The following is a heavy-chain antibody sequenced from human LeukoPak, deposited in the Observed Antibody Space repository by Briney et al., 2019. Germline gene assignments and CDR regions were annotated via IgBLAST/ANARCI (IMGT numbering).Heavy chain of an antibody. V-gene: IGHV1-18*01. J-gene: IGHJ6*03. D-gene: IGHD1-7*01. Sequence: GASVKVSCKASGYTFTSYGISWVRQAPGQGLEWMGWISAYNGNTNYAQKLQGRVTMTRNTSISTAYMELSSLRSEDTAVYYCARGLITGTHYYYYMDVWGKGTTVTVSS. CDR2: ISAYNGNT. CDR3: ARGLITGTHYYYYMDV. CDR1: GYTFTSYG.